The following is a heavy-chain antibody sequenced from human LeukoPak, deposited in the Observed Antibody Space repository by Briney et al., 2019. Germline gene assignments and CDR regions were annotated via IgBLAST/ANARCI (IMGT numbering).Heavy chain of an antibody. CDR2: INPNTGGT. CDR1: GYTFTGYY. V-gene: IGHV1-2*02. D-gene: IGHD4-17*01. CDR3: ARGPTVTTDY. Sequence: ASVKISCEASGYTFTGYYIHWVRQAPGQGLEWMGWINPNTGGTNYAQNFQGRVTMTRDTSISTAYMELSRLKSDDTAVYYCARGPTVTTDYWGQGTLVTVSS. J-gene: IGHJ4*02.